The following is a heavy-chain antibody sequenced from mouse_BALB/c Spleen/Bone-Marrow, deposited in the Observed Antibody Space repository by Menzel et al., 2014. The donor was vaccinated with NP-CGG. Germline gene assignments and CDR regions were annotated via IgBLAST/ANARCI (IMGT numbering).Heavy chain of an antibody. CDR1: GFNIKDTY. V-gene: IGHV14-3*02. Sequence: EVQRVESGAELVKPGASVKSSCTASGFNIKDTYMHWVKQRPEQGLEWIGRIDPANGNTKYDPKFQGKATITADTSSNTAYLQLSSLTSEDTAVYYCARNGYYVYYYAMDYWGQGTSVTVSS. J-gene: IGHJ4*01. D-gene: IGHD2-3*01. CDR3: ARNGYYVYYYAMDY. CDR2: IDPANGNT.